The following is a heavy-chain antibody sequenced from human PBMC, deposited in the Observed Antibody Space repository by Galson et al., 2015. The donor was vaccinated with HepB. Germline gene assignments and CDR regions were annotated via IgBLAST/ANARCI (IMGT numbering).Heavy chain of an antibody. J-gene: IGHJ4*02. CDR2: ISPADSDT. Sequence: QSGAEVKKPGESLKISCKASGYNFITYWIGWVRQMPGRGLEWMGIISPADSDTTYSPSFQGQVTISTDKSITTAYLQWSSLKTSDTAIYYCARRRNKGGYSFDYWGQGTLVTVSS. V-gene: IGHV5-51*01. CDR3: ARRRNKGGYSFDY. CDR1: GYNFITYW. D-gene: IGHD3-16*01.